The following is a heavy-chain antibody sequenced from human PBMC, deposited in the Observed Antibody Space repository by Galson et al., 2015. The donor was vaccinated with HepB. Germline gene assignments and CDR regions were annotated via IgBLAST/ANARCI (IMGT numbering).Heavy chain of an antibody. D-gene: IGHD3-10*01. V-gene: IGHV1-58*01. CDR2: IVVGSGNT. Sequence: SVKVSCKASGFTFTSSAVQWVRQARGQRLEWIGWIVVGSGNTNYAQKFQERVTITRDMSTSTAYMELSSLRSEDTAVYYCAAESTLWFREGVFDPWGQGTLVTVSS. CDR1: GFTFTSSA. CDR3: AAESTLWFREGVFDP. J-gene: IGHJ5*02.